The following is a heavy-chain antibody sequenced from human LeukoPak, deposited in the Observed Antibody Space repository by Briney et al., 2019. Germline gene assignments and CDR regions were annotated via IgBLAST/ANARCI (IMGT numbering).Heavy chain of an antibody. CDR1: GGSFSGYY. D-gene: IGHD7-27*01. J-gene: IGHJ4*02. Sequence: PSETLSLTCAVYGGSFSGYYWSWIRQPPGKGLEWIGEINHSGSTNYNPSLKSRVTISVDTSKNQFSLKLSSVTAADTAVYYCARTWNWGSYDYWGQGTLVTVSS. CDR2: INHSGST. CDR3: ARTWNWGSYDY. V-gene: IGHV4-34*01.